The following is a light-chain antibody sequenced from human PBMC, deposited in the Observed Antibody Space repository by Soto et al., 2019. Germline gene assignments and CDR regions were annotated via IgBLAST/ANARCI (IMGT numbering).Light chain of an antibody. CDR3: AAWDDSLNGVV. J-gene: IGLJ3*02. CDR1: SSNIGSTT. Sequence: QSVLTQPPSASGTPGQRVTIACSGSSSNIGSTTVKWYQQLPGTAHKLLIYNNNQRPSGVPDRFSGSKSGTSASLAISGLQSEDEADYYCAAWDDSLNGVVFGGGTKLTVL. V-gene: IGLV1-44*01. CDR2: NNN.